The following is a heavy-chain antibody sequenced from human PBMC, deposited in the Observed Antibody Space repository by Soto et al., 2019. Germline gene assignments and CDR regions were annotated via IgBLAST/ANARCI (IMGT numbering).Heavy chain of an antibody. Sequence: SVKVSFKASWYTFPSYGISSVRQAPGQGLEWMGWISAYNGNTNYAQKIQGRVTMTTDTSTSTAYMELRSLTSDDTALYSCAPVHRKGTWACWGQGTRVTVSS. CDR1: WYTFPSYG. V-gene: IGHV1-18*04. CDR2: ISAYNGNT. J-gene: IGHJ4*02. CDR3: APVHRKGTWAC. D-gene: IGHD1-1*01.